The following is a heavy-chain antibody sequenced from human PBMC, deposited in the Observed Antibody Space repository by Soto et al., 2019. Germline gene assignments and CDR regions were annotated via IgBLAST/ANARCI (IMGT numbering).Heavy chain of an antibody. CDR2: IIPLFGTA. Sequence: SVKVSCKASGGTFSRYGINWVRQAPGHGLEWMGGIIPLFGTANYAQKFQGRVTITADESTSTAHMELRSLRSEDTAVYYCARDYGHDCSGGNCYFYFWGQGTLVTVSS. J-gene: IGHJ4*02. CDR3: ARDYGHDCSGGNCYFYF. V-gene: IGHV1-69*13. D-gene: IGHD2-15*01. CDR1: GGTFSRYG.